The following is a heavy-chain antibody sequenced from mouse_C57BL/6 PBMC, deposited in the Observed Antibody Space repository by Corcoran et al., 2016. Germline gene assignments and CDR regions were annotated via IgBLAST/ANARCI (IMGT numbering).Heavy chain of an antibody. CDR3: SYGNYYELYYFDY. CDR2: INPNNGGT. CDR1: GYTFTDYY. Sequence: EVQLQQSGPELVKPGASVKISCKASGYTFTDYYMNWVKQSHGKSLEWIGDINPNNGGTSYNQKFKGKATLTVDKSSSTAYMELRSLTSEDSAVYYCSYGNYYELYYFDYWGQGTTLTVSS. J-gene: IGHJ2*01. V-gene: IGHV1-26*01. D-gene: IGHD2-1*01.